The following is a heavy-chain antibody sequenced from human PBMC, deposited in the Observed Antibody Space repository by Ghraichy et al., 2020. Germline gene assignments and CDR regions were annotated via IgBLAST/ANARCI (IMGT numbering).Heavy chain of an antibody. CDR1: GFTFSSYA. J-gene: IGHJ3*02. CDR3: AKDKAPWHDAFDS. CDR2: ISGSGGST. Sequence: GGSLRLSCAASGFTFSSYAMSWVRQAPGKGLEWVSAISGSGGSTYYADSVKGRFTISRDNSKNTLYLQMNSLRAEDTAVYYCAKDKAPWHDAFDSWGKVTTATVPS. V-gene: IGHV3-23*01. D-gene: IGHD5-24*01.